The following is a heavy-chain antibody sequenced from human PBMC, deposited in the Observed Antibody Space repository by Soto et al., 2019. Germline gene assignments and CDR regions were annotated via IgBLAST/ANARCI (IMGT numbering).Heavy chain of an antibody. CDR3: AKDQEQQLVPTYYYYYGMDV. CDR2: ISGSGGST. D-gene: IGHD6-13*01. Sequence: PGGSLRLSCAASGFTFSSYAMSWVRQAPGKGLEWVSAISGSGGSTYYADSVKGRFTIFRDNSKNTLYLQMNSLRAEDTAVYYCAKDQEQQLVPTYYYYYGMDVWGQGTTVTVSS. V-gene: IGHV3-23*01. J-gene: IGHJ6*02. CDR1: GFTFSSYA.